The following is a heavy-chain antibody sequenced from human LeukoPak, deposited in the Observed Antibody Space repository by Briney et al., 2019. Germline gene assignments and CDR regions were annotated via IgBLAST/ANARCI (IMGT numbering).Heavy chain of an antibody. CDR2: ITSSSSYI. V-gene: IGHV3-21*01. D-gene: IGHD3-22*01. J-gene: IGHJ4*02. CDR1: GFTFSSYT. Sequence: PGGSLRLSCAASGFTFSSYTVNWVRQAPGKGLEWVSSITSSSSYIYYADSVKGRFTISRDNAKNSLYLQMNSLRAEDTAVYYCARESGVYDSSGYFDYWGQGTLVTVSS. CDR3: ARESGVYDSSGYFDY.